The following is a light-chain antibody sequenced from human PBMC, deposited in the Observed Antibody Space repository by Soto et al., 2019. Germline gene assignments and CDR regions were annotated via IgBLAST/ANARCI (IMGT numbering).Light chain of an antibody. CDR3: ISYTSTNTPYV. V-gene: IGLV2-14*01. Sequence: QSVLTQPASVSGSPGQSITISCSGTSSDIGSYDHVAWYQQFPGKSPKLMIYAVSDRPSGVSDRFSGSKSGITASLTISGLQAEDEADYYCISYTSTNTPYVFGTGNKVTVL. CDR1: SSDIGSYDH. CDR2: AVS. J-gene: IGLJ1*01.